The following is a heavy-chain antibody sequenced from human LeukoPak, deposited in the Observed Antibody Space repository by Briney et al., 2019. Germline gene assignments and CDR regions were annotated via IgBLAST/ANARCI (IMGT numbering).Heavy chain of an antibody. CDR1: GGSLCGYF. D-gene: IGHD2/OR15-2a*01. CDR3: ASKTGYYVRRGGCDFVY. Sequence: SETLSLTSAHPGGSLCGYFWSCIPQPPGKGLEWIGEINHSGSTNYNPSLKSRVTISVDTSKKQFSLKLSSVTSADTAVYYCASKTGYYVRRGGCDFVYCGQGTLVTVSS. V-gene: IGHV4-34*01. J-gene: IGHJ4*02. CDR2: INHSGST.